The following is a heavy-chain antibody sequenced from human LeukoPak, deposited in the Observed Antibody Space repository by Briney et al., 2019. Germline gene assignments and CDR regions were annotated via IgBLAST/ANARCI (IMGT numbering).Heavy chain of an antibody. Sequence: SQTLSLACTVSGGSISSGSYYWSWIQQPAGKGLEWIGRIYTSGSTNYNPSLKSRVTISVDTSKNQFSLKLSSVTAADTAVYYCAREGATGTPFYYFDYWGQGTLVTVSS. CDR1: GGSISSGSYY. J-gene: IGHJ4*02. CDR3: AREGATGTPFYYFDY. V-gene: IGHV4-61*02. CDR2: IYTSGST. D-gene: IGHD1-1*01.